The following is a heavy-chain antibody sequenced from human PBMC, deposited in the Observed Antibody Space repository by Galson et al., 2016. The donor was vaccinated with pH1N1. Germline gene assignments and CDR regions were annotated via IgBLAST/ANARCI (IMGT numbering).Heavy chain of an antibody. Sequence: SLRLSCAVSGITFSDAWMSWVRQAPGKGLEWVARIKSAADSGTTDYAAPVKGRFTISRDDSRDTLYLHLNSLKTEDTAVYYCTTDQSIVGATTHYFYYWGQGTLVTVSS. V-gene: IGHV3-15*01. D-gene: IGHD1-26*01. CDR3: TTDQSIVGATTHYFYY. J-gene: IGHJ4*02. CDR1: GITFSDAW. CDR2: IKSAADSGTT.